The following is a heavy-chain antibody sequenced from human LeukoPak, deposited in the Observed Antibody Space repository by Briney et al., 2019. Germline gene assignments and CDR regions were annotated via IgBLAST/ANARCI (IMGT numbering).Heavy chain of an antibody. Sequence: ASVKVSCKASGGTFSSYAISWVRQAPGQGLEWMGWISAYNGNTNYAQKLQGRVTMTTDTSTSTAYMELRSLRSDDTAVYYCARVGKYSSSSTANPWGQGTLVTVSS. CDR3: ARVGKYSSSSTANP. D-gene: IGHD6-13*01. J-gene: IGHJ5*02. CDR1: GGTFSSYA. CDR2: ISAYNGNT. V-gene: IGHV1-18*01.